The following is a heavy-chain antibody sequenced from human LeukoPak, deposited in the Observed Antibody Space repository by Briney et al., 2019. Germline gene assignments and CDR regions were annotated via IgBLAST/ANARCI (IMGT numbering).Heavy chain of an antibody. Sequence: ASVKVSCKVSGYTFTFYNINWVRQATGQGLEWMGWMNPNNGNTGFAQKFQGRVTITADESTSTAYMELSSLRSEDTAVYYCARGMAGSPSYYYGMDVWGQGTTVTVSS. CDR1: GYTFTFYN. D-gene: IGHD6-19*01. V-gene: IGHV1-8*01. CDR3: ARGMAGSPSYYYGMDV. CDR2: MNPNNGNT. J-gene: IGHJ6*02.